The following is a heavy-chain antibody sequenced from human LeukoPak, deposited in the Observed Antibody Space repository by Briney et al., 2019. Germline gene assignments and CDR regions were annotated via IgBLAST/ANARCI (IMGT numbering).Heavy chain of an antibody. CDR1: GYAFTDYY. J-gene: IGHJ4*02. CDR2: INPKSGGT. V-gene: IGHV1-2*02. CDR3: ARAGRYDTSGYYYRY. D-gene: IGHD3-22*01. Sequence: ASVKVSCKTSGYAFTDYYMHWVRQAPGQGLEWMGWINPKSGGTINAQNFQGRVTLTRDMSVSTVYMELSRLRSDDTAVYYCARAGRYDTSGYYYRYWGQGTLVTVSS.